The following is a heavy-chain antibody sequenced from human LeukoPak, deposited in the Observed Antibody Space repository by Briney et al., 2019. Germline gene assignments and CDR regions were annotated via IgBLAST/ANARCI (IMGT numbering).Heavy chain of an antibody. Sequence: PGGSLRLSCAASGFTFSSYGMHWVRQAPGKGLEWVAVISYDGSNKYYADSVKGRFTISRDNSKSTLYLQMNSLRAEDTAVYYCAKGCSSTSCSLEWFDPWGQGTLVTVSS. CDR2: ISYDGSNK. CDR3: AKGCSSTSCSLEWFDP. CDR1: GFTFSSYG. J-gene: IGHJ5*02. D-gene: IGHD2-2*01. V-gene: IGHV3-30*18.